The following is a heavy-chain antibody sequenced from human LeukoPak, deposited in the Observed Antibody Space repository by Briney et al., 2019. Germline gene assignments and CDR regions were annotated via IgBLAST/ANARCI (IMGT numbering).Heavy chain of an antibody. CDR2: ISAYNGNT. J-gene: IGHJ3*02. D-gene: IGHD2-15*01. Sequence: ASVKVSCKASGYTFTSYGISWVRQAPGQGLEWMGWISAYNGNTNYAQKLQGRVTMTTDTSTSTAYMELRSLRSDDTAVYYCARDADGVVVTAPGTFDIWGQGTMVIVSS. CDR1: GYTFTSYG. CDR3: ARDADGVVVTAPGTFDI. V-gene: IGHV1-18*01.